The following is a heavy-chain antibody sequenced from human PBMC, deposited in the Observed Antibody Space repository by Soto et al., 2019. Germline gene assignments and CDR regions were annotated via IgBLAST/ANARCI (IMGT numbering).Heavy chain of an antibody. CDR2: IKSKTDGATT. D-gene: IGHD3-22*01. Sequence: EVQMVESGGGLVNQGGSLRLSCAASGLTLSDAWMNWVRQAPGKGLEWVGRIKSKTDGATTDYATPVKGRFTISRDDSKNARCSQMNSIKTENTAVYDCTTDITKIRESKRGAYWGQGTLVTVS. V-gene: IGHV3-15*07. CDR1: GLTLSDAW. J-gene: IGHJ4*02. CDR3: TTDITKIRESKRGAY.